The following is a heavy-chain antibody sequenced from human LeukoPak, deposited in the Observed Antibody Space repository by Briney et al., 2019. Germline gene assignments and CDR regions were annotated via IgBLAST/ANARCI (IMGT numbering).Heavy chain of an antibody. CDR1: GGSISSYY. Sequence: SETLSLTCTVSGGSISSYYWSWIRQPPGKGLEWIGYIYYSGSTNYNPSLKSRVTISVDTSKNQFSLKLSSVAAADTAVYYCARARSGSYTYFDYWGQGTLVTVSS. V-gene: IGHV4-59*01. D-gene: IGHD1-26*01. J-gene: IGHJ4*02. CDR3: ARARSGSYTYFDY. CDR2: IYYSGST.